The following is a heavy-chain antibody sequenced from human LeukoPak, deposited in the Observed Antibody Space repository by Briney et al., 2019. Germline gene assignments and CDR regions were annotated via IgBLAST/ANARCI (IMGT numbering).Heavy chain of an antibody. Sequence: GGSLRLSCAASGFTSSSYGMHWVRQAPGKGLEWVAVIWYDGSNKYYADSVKGRFTISRDNSKNTLYLQMNSLRAEDTAVYYCAREISSSSFFDYWGQGTLVTVSS. D-gene: IGHD6-13*01. CDR1: GFTSSSYG. CDR2: IWYDGSNK. CDR3: AREISSSSFFDY. J-gene: IGHJ4*02. V-gene: IGHV3-33*01.